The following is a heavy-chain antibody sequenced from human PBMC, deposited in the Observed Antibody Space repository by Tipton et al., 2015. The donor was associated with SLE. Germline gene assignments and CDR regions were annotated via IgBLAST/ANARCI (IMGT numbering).Heavy chain of an antibody. D-gene: IGHD3-16*01. CDR3: ARGLRGVMTGDWFDP. CDR2: IDGSGST. V-gene: IGHV4-4*07. J-gene: IGHJ5*02. Sequence: TLSLTCSVSGGSSTSDYWSWIRQPAGRGLEWVGQIDGSGSTSYNPSLKSRVTMSVITSKNQFSLKLSSVTAADTAVYYCARGLRGVMTGDWFDPWGQGTLVTVSS. CDR1: GGSSTSDY.